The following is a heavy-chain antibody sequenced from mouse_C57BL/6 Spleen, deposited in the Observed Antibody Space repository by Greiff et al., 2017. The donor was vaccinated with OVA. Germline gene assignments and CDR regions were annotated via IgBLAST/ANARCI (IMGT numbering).Heavy chain of an antibody. V-gene: IGHV1-82*01. Sequence: QVQLQQSGPELVKPGASVKISCKASGYAFSSSWMNWVKQRPGKGLEWIGRIYPGDGDTNYNGKFKGKATLTADKSSSTAYMQLSSLTSEDSAVYFCARSEGAVYWGQGTLVTVSA. CDR2: IYPGDGDT. CDR1: GYAFSSSW. J-gene: IGHJ3*01. CDR3: ARSEGAVY.